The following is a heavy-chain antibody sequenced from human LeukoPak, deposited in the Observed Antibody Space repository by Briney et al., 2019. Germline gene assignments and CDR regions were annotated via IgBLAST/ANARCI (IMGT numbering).Heavy chain of an antibody. CDR3: ARVEVPRDINDWYFDL. J-gene: IGHJ2*01. V-gene: IGHV4-34*01. CDR1: GGSFSGYH. D-gene: IGHD2-15*01. Sequence: SETLSLTCAVYGGSFSGYHWTWIGQSPGKGLEWIGDINPSGSTYYNPSLKSRLTISVDTSKNQFSLKLRLVTAADTAMYYCARVEVPRDINDWYFDLRGRGTLVTVSS. CDR2: INPSGST.